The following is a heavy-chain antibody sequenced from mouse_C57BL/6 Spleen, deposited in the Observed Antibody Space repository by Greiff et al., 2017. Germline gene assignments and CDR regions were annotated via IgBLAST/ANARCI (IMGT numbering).Heavy chain of an antibody. CDR2: IDPSDSYT. V-gene: IGHV1-50*01. CDR1: GYTFTSYW. CDR3: ARSEDGYYVFAY. D-gene: IGHD2-3*01. Sequence: QVQLQQSGAELVKPGASVKLSCKASGYTFTSYWMQWVKQRPGQGLEWIGEIDPSDSYTNYNQKFKGKATLTVDTSSSTAYMQLSSLTSEDSAVYYCARSEDGYYVFAYWGQGTLVTVSA. J-gene: IGHJ3*01.